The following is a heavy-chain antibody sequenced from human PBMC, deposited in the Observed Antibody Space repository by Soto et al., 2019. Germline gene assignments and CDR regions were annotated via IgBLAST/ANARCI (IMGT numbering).Heavy chain of an antibody. CDR2: IKSKTDGGTT. Sequence: PGGSLRLSCAASGFTFSNAWGNWVRQAPGKGLEWVGRIKSKTDGGTTDYAAPVKGRFTISRDDSKNTLYLQMNSLKTEDTAVYYCTAGLYYYVWGSYRPYDAFDIWGQGTMVTVSS. CDR3: TAGLYYYVWGSYRPYDAFDI. CDR1: GFTFSNAW. V-gene: IGHV3-15*07. D-gene: IGHD3-16*02. J-gene: IGHJ3*02.